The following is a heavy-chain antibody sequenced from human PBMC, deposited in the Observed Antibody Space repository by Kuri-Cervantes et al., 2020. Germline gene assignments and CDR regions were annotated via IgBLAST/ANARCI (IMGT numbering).Heavy chain of an antibody. D-gene: IGHD3-3*01. CDR3: ARERDYDFWSGYLDTQPGFFDY. V-gene: IGHV1-58*01. Sequence: SVKVSCKASGFTFTSSAVQWVRQARGQRLEWIGWIVVGSGNTNYAQKFQERVTITRDMSTSTAYMELSSLRSEDTAVYYCARERDYDFWSGYLDTQPGFFDYWGQGTLVTVSS. CDR2: IVVGSGNT. J-gene: IGHJ4*02. CDR1: GFTFTSSA.